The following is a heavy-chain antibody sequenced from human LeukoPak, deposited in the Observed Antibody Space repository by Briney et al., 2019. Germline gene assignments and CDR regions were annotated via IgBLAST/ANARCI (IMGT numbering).Heavy chain of an antibody. Sequence: GGSLRLSCAASGFTFSSYGMHWVRQAPGKGLEWVAVIWYDGSNKYYADSVKGRFTIPRDNSKNTLYLQMNSLRAEDTAVYYCARAGGARKGFDYWGQGTLVTVSS. J-gene: IGHJ4*02. V-gene: IGHV3-33*01. CDR3: ARAGGARKGFDY. CDR2: IWYDGSNK. CDR1: GFTFSSYG. D-gene: IGHD1-14*01.